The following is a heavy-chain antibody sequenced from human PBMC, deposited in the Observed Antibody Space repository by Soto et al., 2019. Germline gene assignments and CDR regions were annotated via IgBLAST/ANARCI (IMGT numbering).Heavy chain of an antibody. V-gene: IGHV3-30-3*01. CDR3: ARGEESDDYVWGSRQGGYYYYGMDV. J-gene: IGHJ6*02. Sequence: QVQLVESGGGVVQPGRSLRLSCAASGFTFSSYAMHWVRQAPGKGLEWVAVISYDGSNKYYADSVKGRFTISRDNSKNTLYLQMNCLRAEDTAVYYCARGEESDDYVWGSRQGGYYYYGMDVWGQGTTVTVSS. CDR2: ISYDGSNK. CDR1: GFTFSSYA. D-gene: IGHD3-16*01.